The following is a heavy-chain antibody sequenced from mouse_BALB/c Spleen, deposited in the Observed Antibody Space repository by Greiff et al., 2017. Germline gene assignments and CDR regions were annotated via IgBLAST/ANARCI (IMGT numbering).Heavy chain of an antibody. Sequence: QVQLQQSGAELVMPGASVKMSCKASGYTFTDYWMHWVKQRPGQGLEWIGAIDTSDSYTSYNQKFKGKATLTVDESSSTAYMQLSSLTSEDSAVYYCALNWDGAMDYWGQGTSVTVSS. CDR1: GYTFTDYW. J-gene: IGHJ4*01. D-gene: IGHD4-1*01. CDR3: ALNWDGAMDY. V-gene: IGHV1-69*01. CDR2: IDTSDSYT.